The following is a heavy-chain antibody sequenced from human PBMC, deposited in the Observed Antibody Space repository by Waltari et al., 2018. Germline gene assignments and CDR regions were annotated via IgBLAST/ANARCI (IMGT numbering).Heavy chain of an antibody. J-gene: IGHJ4*02. Sequence: QVQLVQSGAEVKKPGSSVKVSCKASGGTFSSYAISWVRQAPGQGLEWMGGIIPSFGTAKYAQKIQGRVTITADESTSTAYMELSSLRSEDTAVYYCAREKDSGSYYGAFDYWGQGTLVTVSS. CDR2: IIPSFGTA. D-gene: IGHD1-26*01. V-gene: IGHV1-69*01. CDR1: GGTFSSYA. CDR3: AREKDSGSYYGAFDY.